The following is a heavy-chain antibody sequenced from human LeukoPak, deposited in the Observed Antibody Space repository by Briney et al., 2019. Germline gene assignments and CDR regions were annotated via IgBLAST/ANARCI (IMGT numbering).Heavy chain of an antibody. CDR1: GFTFSSYW. V-gene: IGHV3-74*01. CDR3: ARAGGGTSSGSYFFVY. D-gene: IGHD3-10*01. Sequence: SGGSLRLSCAASGFTFSSYWMRWVRQAPGKGLVWVSGINSDGSSTSYAASVKGRFTISRDNAKNTLYLQMNSLRAEDTAVYYCARAGGGTSSGSYFFVYWGQGTLVTVSS. J-gene: IGHJ4*02. CDR2: INSDGSST.